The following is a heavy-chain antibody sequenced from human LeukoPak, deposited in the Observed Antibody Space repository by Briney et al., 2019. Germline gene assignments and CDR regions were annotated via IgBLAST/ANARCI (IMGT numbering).Heavy chain of an antibody. CDR2: INPNSGGT. D-gene: IGHD4-11*01. CDR1: GYTFTGYY. J-gene: IGHJ4*02. V-gene: IGHV1-2*02. Sequence: GASVKVSCKASGYTFTGYYMHWVRQAPGQGLEWMGWINPNSGGTNYAQKFQGRVTMTRDTSISTAYMELSRLRSDDTAVYYCARVGVASVTTDVFDYWGQGTLVTVSS. CDR3: ARVGVASVTTDVFDY.